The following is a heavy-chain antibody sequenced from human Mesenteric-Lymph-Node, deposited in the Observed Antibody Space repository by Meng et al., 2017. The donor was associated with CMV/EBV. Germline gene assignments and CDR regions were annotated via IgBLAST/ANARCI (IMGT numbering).Heavy chain of an antibody. CDR3: ALFPATSRLAFDI. V-gene: IGHV3-66*02. Sequence: GESLKISCAASGLSVSDNYMTWVRQAPGKGLEWVSVIYAGGGTYYADAVKGRFTISRDNAKNTLYLQMNSLRAEDTAVYYCALFPATSRLAFDIWGQGTMVTVSS. J-gene: IGHJ3*02. CDR1: GLSVSDNY. D-gene: IGHD2-21*01. CDR2: IYAGGGT.